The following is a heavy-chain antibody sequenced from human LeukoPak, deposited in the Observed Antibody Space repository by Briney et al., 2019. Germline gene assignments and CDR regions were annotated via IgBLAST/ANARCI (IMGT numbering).Heavy chain of an antibody. CDR3: ARGPSTGREDYFDY. CDR1: GASISDGSYY. D-gene: IGHD1-1*01. CDR2: LYYSGNT. J-gene: IGHJ4*02. Sequence: SETLSLTCSVSGASISDGSYYWSGIRRPPGKGLEWIGYLYYSGNTNYSPSLSGRVSTSIDTSKNHFSLNLTSVTAADTAVYYCARGPSTGREDYFDYWGQGTLVSVSS. V-gene: IGHV4-61*03.